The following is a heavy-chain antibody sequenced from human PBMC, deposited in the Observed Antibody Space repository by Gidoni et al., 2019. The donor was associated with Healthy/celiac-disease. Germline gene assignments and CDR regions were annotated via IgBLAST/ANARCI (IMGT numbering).Heavy chain of an antibody. CDR1: GVTFSSYA. CDR3: AKIALRLLDHFDY. V-gene: IGHV3-23*04. Sequence: EVQLVESGGGLVQPGGSLRLACAAAGVTFSSYAMSWVRQAPGKGLEWVSAISGSGGSTYYADSVKGRFTISRDNAKNTLYLQMNSLRAEDTAVYYCAKIALRLLDHFDYWGQGTLVTVSS. CDR2: ISGSGGST. J-gene: IGHJ4*02. D-gene: IGHD5-12*01.